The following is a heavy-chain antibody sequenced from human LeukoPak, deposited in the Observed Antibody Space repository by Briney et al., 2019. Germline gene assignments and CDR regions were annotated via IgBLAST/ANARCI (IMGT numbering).Heavy chain of an antibody. CDR2: IWYDGSNK. V-gene: IGHV3-33*08. J-gene: IGHJ4*02. D-gene: IGHD1-26*01. Sequence: PGGSLRLSCAASGFTFSRYSMNWVRQVPGKGLEWVAVIWYDGSNKYYADSVKGRFTISRDNSKNTLYLQMNSLRAEDTAVYYCARDRSGSFGRFDYWGQGTLVTVSS. CDR1: GFTFSRYS. CDR3: ARDRSGSFGRFDY.